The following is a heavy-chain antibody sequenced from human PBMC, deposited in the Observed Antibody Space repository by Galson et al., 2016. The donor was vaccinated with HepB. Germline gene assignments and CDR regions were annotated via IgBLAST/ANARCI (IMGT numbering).Heavy chain of an antibody. Sequence: ETLSLTCTVSGGSISSSTYYWGWIRQPPGTGLEWIGSIYYSGSTYYNSSLKSRVTISVDTSKNQFSLNLSSVTAADTSLYFCARHKGSVDYWGQGTLVTVSS. V-gene: IGHV4-39*01. D-gene: IGHD6-19*01. J-gene: IGHJ4*02. CDR3: ARHKGSVDY. CDR1: GGSISSSTYY. CDR2: IYYSGST.